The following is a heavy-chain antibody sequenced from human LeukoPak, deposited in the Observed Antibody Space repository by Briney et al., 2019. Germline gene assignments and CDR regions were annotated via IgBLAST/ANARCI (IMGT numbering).Heavy chain of an antibody. D-gene: IGHD6-19*01. Sequence: GGSLRLSCAASGFTFSSYAMSWVRQTPGKGLEWVSAISGSGGSTYYADSVKGRFTISRDNSKNTLYLQMNSLRAEDTAVYYCAKDGSGWYYFDYWGQGTLVTVSS. CDR2: ISGSGGST. V-gene: IGHV3-23*01. CDR1: GFTFSSYA. CDR3: AKDGSGWYYFDY. J-gene: IGHJ4*02.